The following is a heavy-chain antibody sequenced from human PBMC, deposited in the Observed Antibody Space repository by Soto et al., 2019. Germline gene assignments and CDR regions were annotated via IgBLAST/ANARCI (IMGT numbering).Heavy chain of an antibody. CDR2: IKQDGSEK. J-gene: IGHJ6*02. Sequence: PVGSLRLSCAASGFTFSSYWMTWVRQAPGKGLEWVANIKQDGSEKYYVDSVKGRFTISRDNAKKSLYLQMNSLRAEDTAVYYCVKYQQHYYYGMDVWGQGTTVTVSS. CDR1: GFTFSSYW. CDR3: VKYQQHYYYGMDV. D-gene: IGHD2-2*01. V-gene: IGHV3-7*03.